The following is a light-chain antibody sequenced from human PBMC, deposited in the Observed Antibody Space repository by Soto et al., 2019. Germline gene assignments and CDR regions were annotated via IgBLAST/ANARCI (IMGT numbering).Light chain of an antibody. CDR2: EVN. J-gene: IGLJ1*01. CDR3: SSYTSSSTYV. V-gene: IGLV2-14*01. Sequence: QSALTQSASVSGSPGQSITSSCTGTSSDVGDYDFVSWYQQHPGKAPKLMIYEVNNRPSGISHRFSGSKSGNTASLTISGLQAEDEADYYCSSYTSSSTYVFGTGTKVTVL. CDR1: SSDVGDYDF.